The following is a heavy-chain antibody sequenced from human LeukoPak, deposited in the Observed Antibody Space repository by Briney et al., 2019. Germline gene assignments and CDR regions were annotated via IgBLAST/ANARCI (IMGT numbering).Heavy chain of an antibody. CDR1: GGSISSYY. CDR2: IYYSGST. D-gene: IGHD3-3*02. J-gene: IGHJ3*02. CDR3: ARGGGIRSAFDI. Sequence: SETLSLTCTVSGGSISSYYWSWIRQPPGKGLEWIGYIYYSGSTNYNPSLKSRVTISVDTSKNQFSLKLSSVTAADTAVYYCARGGGIRSAFDIWSQGTMVTVSS. V-gene: IGHV4-59*01.